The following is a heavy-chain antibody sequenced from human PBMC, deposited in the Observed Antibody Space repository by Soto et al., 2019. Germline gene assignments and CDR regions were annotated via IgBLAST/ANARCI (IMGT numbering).Heavy chain of an antibody. J-gene: IGHJ4*02. Sequence: EVQVVESGGDLVEPGGSLKLSCVTSGFMFRSAGMSWVRQGPGKGLEWVARIKSKNDGGAADYAAPVNGRFSISRDDSKSTVYLQMNSLRAEDTALYYCVEGWNDFWGQGTLVTVSS. V-gene: IGHV3-15*01. D-gene: IGHD1-1*01. CDR3: VEGWNDF. CDR1: GFMFRSAG. CDR2: IKSKNDGGAA.